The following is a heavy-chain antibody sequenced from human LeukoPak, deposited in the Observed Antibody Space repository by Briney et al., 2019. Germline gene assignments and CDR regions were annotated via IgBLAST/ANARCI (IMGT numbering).Heavy chain of an antibody. CDR3: ARREDYYYGSYYLDY. V-gene: IGHV5-51*01. J-gene: IGHJ4*02. CDR2: IYPGDSDT. Sequence: GESLKISCKGSGYSFTSYWIGWVRQMPGKGLEWMGIIYPGDSDTRYSPSFQGQVTISADKSINTAYLQWSSLKASDTAMYYCARREDYYYGSYYLDYWGQGTLVTASS. D-gene: IGHD3-10*01. CDR1: GYSFTSYW.